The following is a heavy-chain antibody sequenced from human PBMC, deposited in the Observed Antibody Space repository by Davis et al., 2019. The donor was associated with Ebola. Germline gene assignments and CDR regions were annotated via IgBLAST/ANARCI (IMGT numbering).Heavy chain of an antibody. Sequence: GESLKISCAASGFTFSSYSMNWVRQAPGKGLEWVSYISSSSSTIYYADSVKGRFTISRDNAKNSLYLQMNSLRDEDTAVYYCARERALTDIVVVVAKWFDPWGQGTLVTVSS. CDR2: ISSSSSTI. CDR1: GFTFSSYS. V-gene: IGHV3-48*02. J-gene: IGHJ5*02. CDR3: ARERALTDIVVVVAKWFDP. D-gene: IGHD2-15*01.